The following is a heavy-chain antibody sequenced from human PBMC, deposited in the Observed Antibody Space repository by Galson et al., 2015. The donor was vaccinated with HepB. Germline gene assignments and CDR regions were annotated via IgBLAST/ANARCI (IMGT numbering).Heavy chain of an antibody. Sequence: SVKVSCKASKYTFTNYAINWVRQAPGQGLEWMGWINTNTGNPTYAHGLTGRFVFSLDTSVSTAYLQIINLQADDTAVYYCAREVASGGGYNDNHDYYFDFWGQGTLVTVSS. D-gene: IGHD4/OR15-4a*01. CDR2: INTNTGNP. V-gene: IGHV7-4-1*02. CDR3: AREVASGGGYNDNHDYYFDF. CDR1: KYTFTNYA. J-gene: IGHJ4*02.